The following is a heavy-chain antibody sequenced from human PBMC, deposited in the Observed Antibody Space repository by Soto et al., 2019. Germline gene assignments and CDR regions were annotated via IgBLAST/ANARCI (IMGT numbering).Heavy chain of an antibody. CDR3: ARHHYYYYGMEV. CDR1: GGSISSSSYY. J-gene: IGHJ6*02. CDR2: IYYSGST. Sequence: TSETLSLTCTVSGGSISSSSYYWGWIRQPPGKGLEWIGSIYYSGSTYYNPSLKSRVTISVDTSKNQFSLKLSSVTAADTAVYYCARHHYYYYGMEVWGQGTTVTVSS. V-gene: IGHV4-39*01.